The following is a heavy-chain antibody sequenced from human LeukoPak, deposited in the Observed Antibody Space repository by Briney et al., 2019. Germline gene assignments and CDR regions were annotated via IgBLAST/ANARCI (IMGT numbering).Heavy chain of an antibody. Sequence: PGGSLRLSCAASGFTFSSYAMHWVRQAPGKGLEWVAVISYDGSNKYYADSVKGRFTISRDNSKNTLYLQMNSLRAEDTAVYYCARDHYDSSGYYVGYYYGMDVWGQGTTVTVSS. CDR3: ARDHYDSSGYYVGYYYGMDV. CDR1: GFTFSSYA. CDR2: ISYDGSNK. V-gene: IGHV3-30-3*01. J-gene: IGHJ6*02. D-gene: IGHD3-22*01.